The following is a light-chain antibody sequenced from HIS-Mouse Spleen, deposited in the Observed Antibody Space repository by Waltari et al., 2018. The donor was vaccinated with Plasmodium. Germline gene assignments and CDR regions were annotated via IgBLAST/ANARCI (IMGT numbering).Light chain of an antibody. J-gene: IGKJ5*01. Sequence: DIQLTQSPSFLSASVGARVTINCRASQGISSYLAWYQQQPGKAPKLMIYAASTLQSGVPSRFSGSGSGTEFTLTISSLQPEDFATYYCQQLNSYPSITFGQGTRLEIK. CDR2: AAS. V-gene: IGKV1-9*01. CDR3: QQLNSYPSIT. CDR1: QGISSY.